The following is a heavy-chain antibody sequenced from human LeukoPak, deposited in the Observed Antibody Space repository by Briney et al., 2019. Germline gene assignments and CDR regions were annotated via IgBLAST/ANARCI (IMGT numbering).Heavy chain of an antibody. CDR1: GYTFTDYY. Sequence: AASVKVSCKASGYTFTDYYMYWVRQAPGQGLEGMGWINPDSGDTDYAQRFQGRVTVTWDTSITTTYMELTSLTSDDTAVYYCVRLGSSHWFDPWGQGTLVTVSS. D-gene: IGHD7-27*01. V-gene: IGHV1-2*02. CDR3: VRLGSSHWFDP. J-gene: IGHJ5*02. CDR2: INPDSGDT.